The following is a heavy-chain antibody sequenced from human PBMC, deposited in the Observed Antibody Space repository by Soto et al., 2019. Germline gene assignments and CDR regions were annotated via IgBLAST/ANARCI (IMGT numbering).Heavy chain of an antibody. CDR1: GFTFNTYA. CDR3: AKDRGRSTVTACAY. J-gene: IGHJ4*02. V-gene: IGHV3-30*18. Sequence: QVQLVESGGGVVQPGRSLRLSCAASGFTFNTYAMHWVRQATGKGLGWVAVISYDESNKYYADSVKGRFTISRDNSKNTLYLQMNSLRADDTAVYYCAKDRGRSTVTACAYWGQGTLVTVSS. D-gene: IGHD4-17*01. CDR2: ISYDESNK.